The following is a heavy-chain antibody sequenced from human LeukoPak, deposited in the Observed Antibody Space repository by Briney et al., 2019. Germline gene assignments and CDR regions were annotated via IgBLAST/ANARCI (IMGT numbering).Heavy chain of an antibody. CDR1: GYTFTSYG. D-gene: IGHD6-25*01. Sequence: ASVKVSCKASGYTFTSYGISWVRQAPGQGLEWMGWISAYNGNTNYAQKLQGRVTMTTDTSTSTAYMELRSLRSDDTAVYYCARVPAASDYYYMDVWGKGTTVTVSS. CDR3: ARVPAASDYYYMDV. CDR2: ISAYNGNT. V-gene: IGHV1-18*01. J-gene: IGHJ6*03.